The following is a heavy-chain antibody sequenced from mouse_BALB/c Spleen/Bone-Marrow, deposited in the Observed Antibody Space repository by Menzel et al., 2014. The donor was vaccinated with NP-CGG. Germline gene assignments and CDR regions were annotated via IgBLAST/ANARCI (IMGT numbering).Heavy chain of an antibody. CDR2: INPDSNTL. CDR1: GFVFSRYW. CDR3: AKIYYYGYVAF. D-gene: IGHD1-2*01. J-gene: IGHJ3*01. V-gene: IGHV4-1*02. Sequence: VQLKQPGGGREPPGGSLKLPCAVSGFVFSRYWMTWVRQAPGKGLEWLGEINPDSNTLHYTQSLKDKFLISRDNAKNTLYLEVSKDRSEVTGLNYCAKIYYYGYVAFGCQGTRVTVSA.